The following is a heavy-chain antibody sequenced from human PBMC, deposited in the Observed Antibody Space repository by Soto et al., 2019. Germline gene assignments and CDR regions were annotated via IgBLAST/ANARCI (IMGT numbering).Heavy chain of an antibody. CDR1: GFTFSNYA. V-gene: IGHV3-23*01. D-gene: IGHD2-2*01. CDR3: AKRPASIITFDY. Sequence: EVQLLDSGGGLVQPGGSLRLSCAASGFTFSNYAMSWVRQAPGKGLEWVSTISGNGGSTYYADSVKGRFTISRDHSMNRLSLQINSLRDDDSAVYYCAKRPASIITFDYWGQGTPVTVSS. J-gene: IGHJ4*02. CDR2: ISGNGGST.